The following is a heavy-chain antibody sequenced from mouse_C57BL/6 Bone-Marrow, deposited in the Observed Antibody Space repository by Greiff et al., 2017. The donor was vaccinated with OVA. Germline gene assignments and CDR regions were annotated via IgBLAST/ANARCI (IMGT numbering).Heavy chain of an antibody. CDR1: GYTFTSYW. Sequence: VQLQQPGAELVRPGASVKLSCKASGYTFTSYWIHWVKQRPGQGLEWIGVIDPGSGSTNYNEKFKSKATLTVDTSSSTAYMQLSSLTSEDSAVYYCAREGYYGEYCGMEYWGKGTSVTVS. V-gene: IGHV1-55*01. CDR2: IDPGSGST. D-gene: IGHD1-1*01. CDR3: AREGYYGEYCGMEY. J-gene: IGHJ4*01.